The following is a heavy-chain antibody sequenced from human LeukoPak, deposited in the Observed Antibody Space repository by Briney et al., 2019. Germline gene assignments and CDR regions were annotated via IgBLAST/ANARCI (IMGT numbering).Heavy chain of an antibody. D-gene: IGHD3-10*01. V-gene: IGHV3-48*02. CDR3: ARDLSGTYYLSD. Sequence: GGSLRLSCAASGFTFSSYSMNWVRQAPGKGLEWVSYISSSGTIYYADSVKGRFTISRDNAKNSLYLQMNSLRDEDTAVYYCARDLSGTYYLSDWGQGTLVTVSS. J-gene: IGHJ4*02. CDR1: GFTFSSYS. CDR2: ISSSGTI.